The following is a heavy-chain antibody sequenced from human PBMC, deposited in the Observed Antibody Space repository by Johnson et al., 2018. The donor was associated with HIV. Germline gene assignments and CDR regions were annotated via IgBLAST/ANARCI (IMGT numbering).Heavy chain of an antibody. Sequence: QPGRSLRLSCAASGFTFSSYGMHWVRQAPGKGLEWVAVISYDGSNKYYADSVKGRFTISRDNSKNTLYLQINSLRAEDTAVYYCAKDWGWELDGGAFDIWGQGTMVTVSS. CDR2: ISYDGSNK. CDR1: GFTFSSYG. D-gene: IGHD1-26*01. J-gene: IGHJ3*02. CDR3: AKDWGWELDGGAFDI. V-gene: IGHV3-30*18.